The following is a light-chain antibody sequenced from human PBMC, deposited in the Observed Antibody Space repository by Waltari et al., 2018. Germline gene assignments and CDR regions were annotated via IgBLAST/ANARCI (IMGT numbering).Light chain of an antibody. J-gene: IGLJ2*01. CDR3: QVWDSSFDRVV. CDR2: DDS. CDR1: NIGSKN. V-gene: IGLV3-21*02. Sequence: SYVLTQSPSVSVAPGQKATITCGGNNIGSKNVHWYQQRPGQAPVLVVYDDSDRPSGIPERFSGSNSANTATLTISRVDSGDEADYYCQVWDSSFDRVVFGGGTKLTVL.